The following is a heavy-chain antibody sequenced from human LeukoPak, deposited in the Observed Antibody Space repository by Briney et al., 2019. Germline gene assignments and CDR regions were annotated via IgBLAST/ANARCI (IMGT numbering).Heavy chain of an antibody. CDR2: IIPIFGPA. V-gene: IGHV1-69*05. J-gene: IGHJ4*02. Sequence: ASVKLSCNASGATFSRYAISWVRQAPGQGLGWMGGIIPIFGPANYAQKFQGRGTITTDESTSTAYMELSSLRSEDTAVYYCARGPELERFDYWGQGTLVTVSS. CDR3: ARGPELERFDY. D-gene: IGHD1-1*01. CDR1: GATFSRYA.